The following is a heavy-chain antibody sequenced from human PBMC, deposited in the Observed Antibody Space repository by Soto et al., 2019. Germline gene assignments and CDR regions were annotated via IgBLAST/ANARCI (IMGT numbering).Heavy chain of an antibody. V-gene: IGHV3-53*01. Sequence: EVQLVESGGGLIQPGGSLKLSCAASGFTVGNNYMSWVRQAPGKGLEWVSLIYSTGTTKYADSVKGRFTVSRANAENTLYLQMNSLRAEDTAVYYCAKDGRGSGSHYNSFGYWGQGTLVTVSS. D-gene: IGHD3-10*01. CDR3: AKDGRGSGSHYNSFGY. J-gene: IGHJ4*02. CDR1: GFTVGNNY. CDR2: IYSTGTT.